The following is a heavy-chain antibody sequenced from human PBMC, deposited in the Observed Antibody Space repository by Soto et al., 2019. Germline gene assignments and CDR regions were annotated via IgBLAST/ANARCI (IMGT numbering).Heavy chain of an antibody. CDR3: ARIPGPACGTRGAFDI. CDR2: IWYDGSNK. CDR1: GFTFSSYG. Sequence: QVQLVESGGGVVQPGRSLRLSCAASGFTFSSYGMHWVRQAPGKGLEWVAVIWYDGSNKYYADSVKGRFTISRDNSKNXLHLQRNSRRAEDTAVYYCARIPGPACGTRGAFDIWGQGKMVTVSS. J-gene: IGHJ3*02. D-gene: IGHD6-13*01. V-gene: IGHV3-33*01.